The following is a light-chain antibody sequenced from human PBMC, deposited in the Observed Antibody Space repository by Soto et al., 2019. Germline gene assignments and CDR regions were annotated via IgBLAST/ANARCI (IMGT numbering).Light chain of an antibody. CDR3: PSYDRSLSAPYV. CDR2: GNS. J-gene: IGLJ1*01. Sequence: QSVLTQPPSVSGAPGQRVTISCTGSSSNIGAGYDVHWYQQLPGTAPKLLIYGNSNRPSGVPDRFSGSKSGTSASLAITGLQAEDEADYYCPSYDRSLSAPYVFGTGTKVTVL. CDR1: SSNIGAGYD. V-gene: IGLV1-40*01.